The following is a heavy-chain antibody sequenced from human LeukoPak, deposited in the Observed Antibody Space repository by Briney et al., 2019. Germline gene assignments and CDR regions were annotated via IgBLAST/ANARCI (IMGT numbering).Heavy chain of an antibody. V-gene: IGHV1-18*01. CDR3: ARRQGTTLSFDY. CDR2: INAYNGNT. Sequence: ASVKVSFKASGYTFTSYGFSWVRQAPGQGLEWMGWINAYNGNTNYAQKLQGRVTMTTDTSTSTAYMELRSLRFDDTAVYYCARRQGTTLSFDYWGQGTLVTVSS. D-gene: IGHD1-1*01. J-gene: IGHJ4*02. CDR1: GYTFTSYG.